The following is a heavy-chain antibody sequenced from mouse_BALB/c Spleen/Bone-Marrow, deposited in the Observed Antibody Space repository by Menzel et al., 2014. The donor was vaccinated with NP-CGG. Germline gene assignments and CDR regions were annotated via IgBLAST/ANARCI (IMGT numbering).Heavy chain of an antibody. Sequence: QVQLQQSGAELVMPGASVKMSCKASGYTFTDYWMHWVKQRPGQGLEWIGAIDTSDSYTSYNQKFEGKATLTVDESSSTAYMQLSSLTSEDSAVYYCARRRGGAMDYWGQGTSVTVSS. CDR3: ARRRGGAMDY. J-gene: IGHJ4*01. CDR1: GYTFTDYW. V-gene: IGHV1-69*01. CDR2: IDTSDSYT.